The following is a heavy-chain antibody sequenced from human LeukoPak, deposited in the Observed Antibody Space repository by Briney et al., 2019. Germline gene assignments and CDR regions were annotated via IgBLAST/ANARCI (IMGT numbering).Heavy chain of an antibody. D-gene: IGHD1-1*01. Sequence: GGSLRLSCAASGFTFSSYAMHWVRQAPGKGLEWVAVISYNGSNKYYADSVKGRFTISRDNSKNTLYLQMNSLRAEDTAVYYCARAFAGYMRGDYWGQGTLVTVSS. CDR3: ARAFAGYMRGDY. V-gene: IGHV3-30-3*01. CDR1: GFTFSSYA. CDR2: ISYNGSNK. J-gene: IGHJ4*02.